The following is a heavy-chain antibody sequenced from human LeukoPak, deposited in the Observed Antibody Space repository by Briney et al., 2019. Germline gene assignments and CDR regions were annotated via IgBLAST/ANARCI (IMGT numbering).Heavy chain of an antibody. V-gene: IGHV3-53*01. D-gene: IGHD6-13*01. J-gene: IGHJ6*02. CDR3: ARPSYSSSWDGKNYYYYGMDV. Sequence: GGSLRLSCAASGFTVSSNYMSWVRQAPGKGLEWVSVIYSGGSTYYADSVKGRFTISRDNSKNTLYLQMNSLRAEDTAVYYCARPSYSSSWDGKNYYYYGMDVWGQGTTVTVSS. CDR2: IYSGGST. CDR1: GFTVSSNY.